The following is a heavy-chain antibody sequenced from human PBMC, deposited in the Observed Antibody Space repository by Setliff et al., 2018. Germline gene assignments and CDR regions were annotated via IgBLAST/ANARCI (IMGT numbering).Heavy chain of an antibody. J-gene: IGHJ4*02. Sequence: ASVKVSCKTSGYSFTNYGINWVRQAPRQGLEWMGWNSVYAREFQGRVTMTIDTPTSTAYMELRSLRSDDTAVYYCARGPPDFVVVPAAARFDYWGPGTLVTVSS. CDR2: NSV. D-gene: IGHD2-2*01. CDR1: GYSFTNYG. CDR3: ARGPPDFVVVPAAARFDY. V-gene: IGHV1-18*01.